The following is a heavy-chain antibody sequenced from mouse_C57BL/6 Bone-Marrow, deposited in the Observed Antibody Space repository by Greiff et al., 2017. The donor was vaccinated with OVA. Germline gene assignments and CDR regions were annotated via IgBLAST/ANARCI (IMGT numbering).Heavy chain of an antibody. D-gene: IGHD2-12*01. CDR2: INPNNGGT. J-gene: IGHJ2*01. Sequence: EVQLQQSGPELVKPGASVKISCKASGYTFTDYYMNWVKQSHGKSLEWIGDINPNNGGTSYNQKFKGKATLTVDKSSSTAYMELRSLTSEDSAVYYCARLRQKDYWGQGTTLTVSS. CDR1: GYTFTDYY. CDR3: ARLRQKDY. V-gene: IGHV1-26*01.